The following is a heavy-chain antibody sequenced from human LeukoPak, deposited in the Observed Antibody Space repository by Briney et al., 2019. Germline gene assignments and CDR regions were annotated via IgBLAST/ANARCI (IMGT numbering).Heavy chain of an antibody. CDR2: INHSGST. CDR1: GGSFSGYY. CDR3: ARAMVRGVIPSGC. J-gene: IGHJ4*02. D-gene: IGHD3-10*01. V-gene: IGHV4-34*01. Sequence: PSETLSLTCAVYGGSFSGYYWSWIRQPPGKGLEWIGEINHSGSTNYNPSLKGRVTISVDTSKNQFSLKLGPVAAADTAVYYCARAMVRGVIPSGCWGQRTPVSVSS.